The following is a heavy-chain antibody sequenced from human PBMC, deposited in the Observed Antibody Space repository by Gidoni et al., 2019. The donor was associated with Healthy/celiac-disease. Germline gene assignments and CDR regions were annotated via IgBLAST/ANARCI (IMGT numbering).Heavy chain of an antibody. CDR2: INPNSGGT. Sequence: QVQLVQSGAAVKKPGASVKVSCKASGYTFTGYYMHWVRQAPGQGLEWMGWINPNSGGTNYAQKFQGRVTMTRDTSISTAYMELSRLRSDDTAVYYCAREKVVPAANYYYGMDVWGQGTTVTVSS. CDR3: AREKVVPAANYYYGMDV. CDR1: GYTFTGYY. D-gene: IGHD2-2*01. V-gene: IGHV1-2*02. J-gene: IGHJ6*02.